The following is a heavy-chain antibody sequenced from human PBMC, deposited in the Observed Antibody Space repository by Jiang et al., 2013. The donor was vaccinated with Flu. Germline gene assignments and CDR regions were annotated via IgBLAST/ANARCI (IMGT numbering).Heavy chain of an antibody. CDR3: ARRGDGDYYFDY. V-gene: IGHV4-34*01. J-gene: IGHJ4*02. D-gene: IGHD4-17*01. CDR2: INHSGST. Sequence: LLKPSETLSLTCAVYGGSFSGYYWSWIRQPPGKGLEWIGEINHSGSTNYNPSLKSRVTISVDTSKNQFSLKLSSVTAADTAVYYCARRGDGDYYFDYWGQGTLVTVSS. CDR1: GGSFSGYY.